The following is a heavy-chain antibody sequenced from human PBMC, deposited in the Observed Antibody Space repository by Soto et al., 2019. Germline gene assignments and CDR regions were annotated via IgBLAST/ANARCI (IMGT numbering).Heavy chain of an antibody. CDR2: ISFDARSK. V-gene: IGHV3-30*09. D-gene: IGHD2-2*01. J-gene: IGHJ6*02. CDR1: GFPFMSYT. CDR3: ARDTVTSLTPYQGFYYYGMDV. Sequence: GGSLSLSSTASGFPFMSYTMHWLRRAPGKGLERAGIISFDARSKYYADWLKGRIVISRDNSKDSLYLQMDTLRPDDTAIYYCARDTVTSLTPYQGFYYYGMDVWGQGTTVTVSS.